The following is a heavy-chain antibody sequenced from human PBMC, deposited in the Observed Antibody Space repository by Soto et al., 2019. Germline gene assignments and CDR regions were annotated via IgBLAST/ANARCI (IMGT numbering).Heavy chain of an antibody. CDR3: ARETDSSLGADIFDM. J-gene: IGHJ4*03. Sequence: ASVKVSCKATGYTFIGFYIHWVRQAPGQGLEWMGWINPNSGGTNYAQKYKGWVSMTRDTSISTGYVELTSPRPDDTAVYYCARETDSSLGADIFDMWGQGTLVTVSS. D-gene: IGHD6-19*01. V-gene: IGHV1-2*04. CDR2: INPNSGGT. CDR1: GYTFIGFY.